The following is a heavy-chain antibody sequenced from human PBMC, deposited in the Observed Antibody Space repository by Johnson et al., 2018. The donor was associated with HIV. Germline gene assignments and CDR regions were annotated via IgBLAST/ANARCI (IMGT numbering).Heavy chain of an antibody. CDR2: ISWDGGST. CDR1: GFTFDDYT. V-gene: IGHV3-43*01. D-gene: IGHD6-19*01. J-gene: IGHJ3*02. CDR3: AKDLSPYSSGWYDAFDI. Sequence: VQLVESGGGVVRPGGSLRLSCAASGFTFDDYTMHWVRQAPGKGLEWVSLISWDGGSTYYADSVKGRFTISRDNSKNSLYLQMNSLRAEDTAVYYCAKDLSPYSSGWYDAFDIRGQGTMVTVSS.